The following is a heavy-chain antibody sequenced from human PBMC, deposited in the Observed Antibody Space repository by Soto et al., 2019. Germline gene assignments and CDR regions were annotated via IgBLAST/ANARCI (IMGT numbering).Heavy chain of an antibody. CDR2: ISGSGGST. CDR1: GFTFSSYA. J-gene: IGHJ4*02. Sequence: GGSLRLSCAASGFTFSSYAMRWVRQAPGKGLEWVSAISGSGGSTYYADSVRGRFTISRDNSKYTLFLQMNSLTTEDTAVYYCAKVGGPIDELVDGYWGEGTLVNVSS. V-gene: IGHV3-23*01. D-gene: IGHD3-3*01. CDR3: AKVGGPIDELVDGY.